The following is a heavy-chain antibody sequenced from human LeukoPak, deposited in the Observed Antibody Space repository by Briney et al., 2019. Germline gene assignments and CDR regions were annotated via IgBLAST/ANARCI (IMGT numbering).Heavy chain of an antibody. CDR2: INPNSGGT. J-gene: IGHJ1*01. CDR3: ARADKTYYYDSSGPTGFQH. V-gene: IGHV1-2*06. D-gene: IGHD3-22*01. Sequence: ASAKVSCKASGYTFTGYYMHWVRQAPGQGLEWMGRINPNSGGTNYAQKFQGRVTMTRDTSISTAYMELSRLRSDDTAVYYCARADKTYYYDSSGPTGFQHWGQGTLVTVSS. CDR1: GYTFTGYY.